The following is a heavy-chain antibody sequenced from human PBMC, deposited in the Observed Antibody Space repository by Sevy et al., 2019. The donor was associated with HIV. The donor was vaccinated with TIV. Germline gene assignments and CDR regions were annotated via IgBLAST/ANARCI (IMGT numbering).Heavy chain of an antibody. Sequence: GGSLRISCTASGFSISAHRITWVRQAPGKGLEWVSVIGRGDHTKYRDSVKGRFIISRDISKNTVYLQLSSLRADDAAVYYCAKGSTAVPYFEMRGRGTLVTVSS. D-gene: IGHD2-21*02. CDR2: IGRGDHT. V-gene: IGHV3-23*02. CDR3: AKGSTAVPYFEM. CDR1: GFSISAHR. J-gene: IGHJ4*01.